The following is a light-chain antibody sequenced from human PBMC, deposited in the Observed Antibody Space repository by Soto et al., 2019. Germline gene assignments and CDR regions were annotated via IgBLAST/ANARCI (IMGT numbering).Light chain of an antibody. Sequence: EVVMTQSPATLSVSPGERATLSCRASQSANTNLAWYQQKPGQAPKLLINGASNRATGIPARFSGSGSGTDFILTISSLEPEDFAIYYCQQCSNWPQTFGQGTKVDIK. CDR3: QQCSNWPQT. J-gene: IGKJ1*01. V-gene: IGKV3-11*01. CDR1: QSANTN. CDR2: GAS.